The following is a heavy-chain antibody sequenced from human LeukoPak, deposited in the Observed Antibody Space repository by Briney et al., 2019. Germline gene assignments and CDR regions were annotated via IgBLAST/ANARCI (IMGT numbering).Heavy chain of an antibody. Sequence: GDSLRLSCASSGFTFSSYSMNWIRQAPGKGLEWVSSMTASSSHIWYADVVKGRFTISRDNAENSLYLQMNSLTADDTGVYYCARDANWSSDNWGQGTLVTVSS. V-gene: IGHV3-21*03. J-gene: IGHJ4*02. CDR3: ARDANWSSDN. CDR2: MTASSSHI. D-gene: IGHD1-1*01. CDR1: GFTFSSYS.